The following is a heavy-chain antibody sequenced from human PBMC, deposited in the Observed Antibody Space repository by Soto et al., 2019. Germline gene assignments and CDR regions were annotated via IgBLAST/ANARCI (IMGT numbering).Heavy chain of an antibody. Sequence: QPGGSLRLSCAASGFTFSSYAMSWVRQAPGKGLEWVSAISGSGGSTYYADSVKGRFTISRDNSKNTLYLQMNSLRAEDTAVYYCTYSSSWKYYYGMDVWGQGTTVTVSS. CDR2: ISGSGGST. D-gene: IGHD6-13*01. J-gene: IGHJ6*02. CDR1: GFTFSSYA. V-gene: IGHV3-23*01. CDR3: TYSSSWKYYYGMDV.